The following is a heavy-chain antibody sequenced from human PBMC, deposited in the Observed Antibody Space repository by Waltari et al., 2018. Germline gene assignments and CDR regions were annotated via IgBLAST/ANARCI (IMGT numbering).Heavy chain of an antibody. CDR2: NQPGYPEN. CDR3: ARRERGDGYTGAFDV. V-gene: IGHV5-51*01. D-gene: IGHD5-12*01. J-gene: IGHJ3*01. Sequence: EVQLVQSGAEVKKPGESLKISCKGSGYSFTNYWIGWVRQLSGKGLESLGINQPGYPENRFNPSFQGQVTISVDKSITTAYLQWSSLKASDTAMYYCARRERGDGYTGAFDVWGQGTMVTVSS. CDR1: GYSFTNYW.